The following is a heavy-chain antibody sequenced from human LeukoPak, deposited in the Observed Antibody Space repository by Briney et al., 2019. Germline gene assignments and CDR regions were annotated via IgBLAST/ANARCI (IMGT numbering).Heavy chain of an antibody. V-gene: IGHV3-23*01. Sequence: PGGCLRLSCAASGFTFSSYAMSWVRQAPGKGLEWISAISGSGGSPYYADSVKGRFTISRDNSKNTLYLQMNSLRAEDTAVYYCAKGRTYYYGSGSYYTPGDWFDPWGQGTLVTVSS. D-gene: IGHD3-10*01. CDR1: GFTFSSYA. J-gene: IGHJ5*02. CDR2: ISGSGGSP. CDR3: AKGRTYYYGSGSYYTPGDWFDP.